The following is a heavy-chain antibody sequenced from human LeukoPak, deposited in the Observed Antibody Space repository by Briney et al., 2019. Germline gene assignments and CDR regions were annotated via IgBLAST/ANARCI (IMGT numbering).Heavy chain of an antibody. CDR2: ISSSSSYI. D-gene: IGHD3-22*01. J-gene: IGHJ4*02. Sequence: GGSLRLSCAASGFTFSSYSMSWVRQAPGKGLEGVSSISSSSSYIYYADSLKGRFTISRDNAKNSLYLQMNSLRAEDTAVYYCARTGGGYDSILPHDYWGQGTLVTVSS. V-gene: IGHV3-21*01. CDR1: GFTFSSYS. CDR3: ARTGGGYDSILPHDY.